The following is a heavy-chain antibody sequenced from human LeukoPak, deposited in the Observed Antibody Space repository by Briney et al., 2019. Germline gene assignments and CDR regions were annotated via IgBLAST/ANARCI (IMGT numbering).Heavy chain of an antibody. CDR1: GGTFSSYA. CDR2: IIPIFGTA. D-gene: IGHD6-6*01. J-gene: IGHJ6*03. Sequence: ASVKVSCKASGGTFSSYAISWVRQAPGQGLEWMGGIIPIFGTANYAQKFQGRVTITADESTSTAYMELSSLRSEDTAVYYCARNPIYRAARPNSYYYYYMDVWGKGTTVTVSS. V-gene: IGHV1-69*13. CDR3: ARNPIYRAARPNSYYYYYMDV.